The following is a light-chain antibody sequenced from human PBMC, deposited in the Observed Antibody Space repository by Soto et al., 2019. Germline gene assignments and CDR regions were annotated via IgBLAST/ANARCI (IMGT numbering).Light chain of an antibody. J-gene: IGLJ2*01. V-gene: IGLV2-14*03. CDR2: EVI. Sequence: QSALTQPASVSGSPGQSITISCTGTSSDVAAYNFGSWYQQHPGEVPKLMIYEVIKRPSGISDRFSGSKSGNTASLTISGLQAEDEADYYCSAYTHSNTVIFGGGTKVTVL. CDR3: SAYTHSNTVI. CDR1: SSDVAAYNF.